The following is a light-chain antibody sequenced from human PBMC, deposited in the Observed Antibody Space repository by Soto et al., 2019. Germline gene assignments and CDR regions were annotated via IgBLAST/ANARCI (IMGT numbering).Light chain of an antibody. V-gene: IGLV2-14*01. Sequence: QSVLTQPDSVSGSPGQAITISCTGTSSDVGAYNYVSWFQQHPGKAPTLIISEVSNRPSGVSNRFSGSKSGNAASLTISGLQAEDEADYFCFSFTTAWAHVFGTGTKVTVL. CDR3: FSFTTAWAHV. J-gene: IGLJ1*01. CDR1: SSDVGAYNY. CDR2: EVS.